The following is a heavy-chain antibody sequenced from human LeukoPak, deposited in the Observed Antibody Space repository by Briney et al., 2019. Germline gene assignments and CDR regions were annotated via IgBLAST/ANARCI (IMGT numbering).Heavy chain of an antibody. V-gene: IGHV4-59*01. CDR3: AREGNSGSTQFDY. J-gene: IGHJ4*02. CDR1: GGSISSYY. CDR2: IYYSGST. Sequence: PSETLSLTCTVSGGSISSYYWSWIRQPPGKGLEWIGYIYYSGSTNYNPSLKSRVTISVDTSKNQFSLKLSSVTAADTAVYHCAREGNSGSTQFDYWGQGTLVTVSS. D-gene: IGHD3-10*01.